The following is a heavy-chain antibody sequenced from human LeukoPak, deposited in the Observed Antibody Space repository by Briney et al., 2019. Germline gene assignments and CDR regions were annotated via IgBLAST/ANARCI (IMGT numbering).Heavy chain of an antibody. Sequence: GGSLRLSCAASGFTFSSYGMHWVRQAPGKGLEWVANIKQDGSEKYYVDSVKGRFTISRDNAKNSLYLQMNSLRAEDTAVYYCARVWHLAAAGPFDYWGQGTLVTVSS. J-gene: IGHJ4*02. CDR2: IKQDGSEK. V-gene: IGHV3-7*01. CDR3: ARVWHLAAAGPFDY. D-gene: IGHD6-13*01. CDR1: GFTFSSYG.